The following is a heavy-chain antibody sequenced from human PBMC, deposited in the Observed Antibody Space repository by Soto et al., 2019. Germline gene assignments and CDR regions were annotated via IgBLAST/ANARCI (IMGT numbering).Heavy chain of an antibody. J-gene: IGHJ4*02. CDR3: AKDLGTIAVAAPGY. V-gene: IGHV3-30*18. Sequence: QVQLVESGGGVVQPGRSLRLSCAASGFTISSYGMHGVRQAPGKGLEWVAVISYDGSNKYYADSVKGRFTISRDNSKNTLYLQMNSLRAEDTAVYYCAKDLGTIAVAAPGYWGQGTLVTVSS. D-gene: IGHD6-19*01. CDR1: GFTISSYG. CDR2: ISYDGSNK.